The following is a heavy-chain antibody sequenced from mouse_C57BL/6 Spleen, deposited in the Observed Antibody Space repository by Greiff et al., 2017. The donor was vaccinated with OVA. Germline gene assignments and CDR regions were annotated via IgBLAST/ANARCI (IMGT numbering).Heavy chain of an antibody. CDR2: IYPGSGNT. Sequence: VKLQESGPELVKPGASVKISCKASGYSFTSYYIHWVKQRPGQGLEWIGWIYPGSGNTKYNEKFKGKATLTADTSSSTAYMQLSSLTSEDSAVYYCARSLNYRDYWGQGTTLTVSS. CDR3: ARSLNYRDY. J-gene: IGHJ2*01. V-gene: IGHV1-66*01. CDR1: GYSFTSYY.